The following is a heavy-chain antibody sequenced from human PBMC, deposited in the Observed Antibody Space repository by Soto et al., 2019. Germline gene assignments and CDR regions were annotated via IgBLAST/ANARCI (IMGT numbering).Heavy chain of an antibody. V-gene: IGHV1-18*04. CDR2: ISPLKGRT. CDR1: GYTFTSYG. D-gene: IGHD4-17*01. J-gene: IGHJ1*01. CDR3: AMDYGDRPEYFKP. Sequence: QVQLVQSGPDLKRPGASMKVSCKASGYTFTSYGISWVRQAPGQGLEWMAWISPLKGRTQYSQKAQGRVTLSTDTSSNTAYMEMTTLRVDDTAVYYCAMDYGDRPEYFKPWGQCTLVTVS.